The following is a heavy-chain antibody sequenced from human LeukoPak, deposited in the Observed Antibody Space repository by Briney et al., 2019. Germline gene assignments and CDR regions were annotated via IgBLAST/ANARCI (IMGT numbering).Heavy chain of an antibody. J-gene: IGHJ6*03. Sequence: ASVKVSFKAYGYTFTIYDINWVRQAPGQGSEWVGWMNPNSGNTGYAQKFQGRVTITRNTAISTAYMELSSLRSEDTAVYYCARFVFEIVGASYYYYMDVWGKGTTVTISS. CDR2: MNPNSGNT. V-gene: IGHV1-8*03. CDR3: ARFVFEIVGASYYYYMDV. D-gene: IGHD1-26*01. CDR1: GYTFTIYD.